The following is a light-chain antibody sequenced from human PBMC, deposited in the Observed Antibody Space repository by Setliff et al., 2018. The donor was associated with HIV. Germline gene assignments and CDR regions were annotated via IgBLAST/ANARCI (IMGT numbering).Light chain of an antibody. CDR2: EVS. Sequence: QSALAQPASVSGSPGQSITISCTGTSSDLGGYNYVSWYQQHPGKAPKLMIYEVSNRPSGVSNRFSGSKSGNTASLTISGLQAEDEADYYCCSYAGSRIFYVFGTGTKVTVL. V-gene: IGLV2-14*01. CDR1: SSDLGGYNY. J-gene: IGLJ1*01. CDR3: CSYAGSRIFYV.